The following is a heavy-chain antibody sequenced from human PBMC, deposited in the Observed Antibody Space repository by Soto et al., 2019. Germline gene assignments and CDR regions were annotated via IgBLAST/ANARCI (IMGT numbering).Heavy chain of an antibody. J-gene: IGHJ6*02. V-gene: IGHV4-59*01. D-gene: IGHD6-19*01. CDR3: ARWSSGSYYYYYGSEV. CDR2: IYYSGSP. CDR1: GGSISSYY. Sequence: SETLALTCTVSGGSISSYYWSWIRQPPGKGLEWIGYIYYSGSPNYNPSLKSRVTISVDTSKNQFSLRLRSVTAADTAVYYCARWSSGSYYYYYGSEVGGSGSPVSVSS.